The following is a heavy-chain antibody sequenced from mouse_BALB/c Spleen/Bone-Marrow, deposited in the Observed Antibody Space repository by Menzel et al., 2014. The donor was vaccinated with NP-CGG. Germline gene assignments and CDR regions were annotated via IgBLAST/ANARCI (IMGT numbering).Heavy chain of an antibody. J-gene: IGHJ2*01. Sequence: EVQLVESGGGLVQPGGSLKLSCATSGFTFSDYYMYWVRQTPEKRLEWVAYISNGGGSTYYPDTVKGRFTISRDNAKNTLYLQTSRLKSEDTAMYYCARQGAYSYFDYWGQGTTLTVSS. CDR1: GFTFSDYY. CDR3: ARQGAYSYFDY. D-gene: IGHD2-10*01. V-gene: IGHV5-12*02. CDR2: ISNGGGST.